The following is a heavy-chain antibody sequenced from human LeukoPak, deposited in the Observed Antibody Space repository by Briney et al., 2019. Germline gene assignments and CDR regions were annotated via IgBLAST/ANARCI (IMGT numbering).Heavy chain of an antibody. V-gene: IGHV1-2*02. J-gene: IGHJ5*02. CDR2: INPNSGGT. CDR1: GYTFTGYY. CDR3: ARDDEEAPDIVVVPPATNWFDP. Sequence: SVKVSCKASGYTFTGYYMHWVRQAPGQGLEWMGWINPNSGGTNYAQKFQGRVTMTRDTSISTAYMELSRLRSDDTAVYYCARDDEEAPDIVVVPPATNWFDPWGQGTLVTVPS. D-gene: IGHD2-2*01.